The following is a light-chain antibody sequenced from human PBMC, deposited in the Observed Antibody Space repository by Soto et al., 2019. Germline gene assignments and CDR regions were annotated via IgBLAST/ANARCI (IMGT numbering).Light chain of an antibody. J-gene: IGLJ1*01. CDR1: SSDVGGSDS. CDR3: SSYAGSNIYV. V-gene: IGLV2-8*01. CDR2: EVT. Sequence: QSALTQPPSASGSPGQSVTISCTGTSSDVGGSDSVSWYQQHPGKAPKLMIYEVTKRPSGVPYRFSASKSGNTASLTVSGLQAEDEADYYCSSYAGSNIYVFGTGTKLTVL.